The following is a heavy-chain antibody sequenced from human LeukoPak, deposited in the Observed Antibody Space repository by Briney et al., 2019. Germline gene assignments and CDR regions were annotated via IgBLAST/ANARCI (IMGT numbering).Heavy chain of an antibody. J-gene: IGHJ4*02. CDR2: IIPYNGNT. Sequence: PRASVKVSCKASGYTFTSYGISWVRQAPGQGLEWMGWIIPYNGNTNYAQNLQGRVTMTTDTSTSTAYMELRSLRSDDTAVYYCARGDYSKPDYWGQGTLVTVSS. CDR1: GYTFTSYG. D-gene: IGHD4-11*01. V-gene: IGHV1-18*01. CDR3: ARGDYSKPDY.